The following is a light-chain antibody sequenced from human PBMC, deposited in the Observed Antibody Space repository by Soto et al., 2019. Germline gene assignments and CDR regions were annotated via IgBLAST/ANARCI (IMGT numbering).Light chain of an antibody. Sequence: EIVLTQSPGTLSLSPGERATLSCRASQSVSSIYLAWYQQKPGQAPRLLIYGASSRATGIPDRFSGSGSGTDFTLTISRLEPEDFAVYYCQHYGSSRWTFGKGTKV. CDR2: GAS. CDR1: QSVSSIY. CDR3: QHYGSSRWT. J-gene: IGKJ1*01. V-gene: IGKV3-20*01.